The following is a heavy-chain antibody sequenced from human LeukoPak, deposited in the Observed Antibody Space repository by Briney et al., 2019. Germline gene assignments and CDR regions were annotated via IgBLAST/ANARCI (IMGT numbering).Heavy chain of an antibody. CDR2: IYTSGST. V-gene: IGHV4-61*02. D-gene: IGHD5-18*01. J-gene: IGHJ3*02. Sequence: PSQTLSLTCTVSGGSISSGSYYWSWIRQPAGKGLEWIGRIYTSGSTNYNPSLKSRVTISVDTSKSQFSLKLSSVTAADTAVYYCAREGYSYGYAFDIWGQGTMVTVSS. CDR1: GGSISSGSYY. CDR3: AREGYSYGYAFDI.